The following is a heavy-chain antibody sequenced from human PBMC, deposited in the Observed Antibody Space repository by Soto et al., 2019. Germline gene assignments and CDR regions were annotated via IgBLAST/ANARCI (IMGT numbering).Heavy chain of an antibody. D-gene: IGHD6-19*01. CDR2: MNPNSGNT. CDR1: GYTFTSYD. V-gene: IGHV1-8*01. Sequence: GASVKVSCKASGYTFTSYDINRVRQATGQGLEWMGWMNPNSGNTGYAQKFQGRVTMTRNTSISTAYMELSSLRSEDTAVYYCARGKVAVAGTLYDYWGQGTLVTVSS. J-gene: IGHJ4*02. CDR3: ARGKVAVAGTLYDY.